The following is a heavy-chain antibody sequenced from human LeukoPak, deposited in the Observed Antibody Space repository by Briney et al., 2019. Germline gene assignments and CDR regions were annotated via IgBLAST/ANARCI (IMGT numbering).Heavy chain of an antibody. CDR2: ISYDGSNK. CDR3: ARGLYYFDY. CDR1: GFTFSSYG. V-gene: IGHV3-30*03. J-gene: IGHJ4*02. Sequence: GGSLRLSCAASGFTFSSYGMHWVRQAPGKGLEGVAVISYDGSNKYYADSVKGRFTISRDNSKNTLYLQMNSLRAEDTAVYYCARGLYYFDYWGQGTLVTVSS.